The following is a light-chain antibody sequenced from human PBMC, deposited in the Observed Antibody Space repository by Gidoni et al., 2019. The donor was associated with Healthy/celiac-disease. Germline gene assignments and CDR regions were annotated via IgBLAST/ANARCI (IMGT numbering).Light chain of an antibody. J-gene: IGKJ1*01. CDR2: AAS. CDR3: QQSYSSPRT. Sequence: DIQMTQSPSSLSASVGDRVTITCRASQSISNYLNWYQQKPGKAPKLLIFAASSLQSGVPSRFGGSGSGTDFSLTISSLQPEDFATYSCQQSYSSPRTFGQGTKVEIK. CDR1: QSISNY. V-gene: IGKV1-39*01.